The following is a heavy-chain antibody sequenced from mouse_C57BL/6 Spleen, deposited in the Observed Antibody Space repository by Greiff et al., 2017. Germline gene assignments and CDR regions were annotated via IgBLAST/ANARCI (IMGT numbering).Heavy chain of an antibody. CDR3: GRRRALGPENAMDY. Sequence: QVQLQQPGAELVMPGASVKLSCKASGYTFTSYWMHWVKQRPGQGLEWIGEINPSDSYTNYNQKFKGKSTLTVDKSSSTAYMQLSSLTSEDSAVYYGGRRRALGPENAMDYWGQGTSVTVSS. J-gene: IGHJ4*01. CDR1: GYTFTSYW. V-gene: IGHV1-69*01. D-gene: IGHD3-3*01. CDR2: INPSDSYT.